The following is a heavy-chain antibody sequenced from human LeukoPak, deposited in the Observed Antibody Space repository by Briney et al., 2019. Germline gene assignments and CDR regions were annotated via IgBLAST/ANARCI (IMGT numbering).Heavy chain of an antibody. CDR2: ITASGGST. J-gene: IGHJ4*02. V-gene: IGHV3-23*01. Sequence: GGSLRLSCAASGFTFSSYAMSWVRQAPGKGLEWVSAITASGGSTYYADSVKGRFTISRDNSKNTLYLQMSSLRAEDTAVLYCAKRGTPLPYYDYWGQGALVTVSS. CDR1: GFTFSSYA. D-gene: IGHD1-1*01. CDR3: AKRGTPLPYYDY.